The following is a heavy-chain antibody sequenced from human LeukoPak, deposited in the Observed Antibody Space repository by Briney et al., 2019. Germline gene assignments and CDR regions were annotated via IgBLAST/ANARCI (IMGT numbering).Heavy chain of an antibody. J-gene: IGHJ4*02. D-gene: IGHD2-15*01. V-gene: IGHV3-7*01. CDR1: GFTFSSYW. CDR3: ARDRDSRNYFDY. CDR2: IKQDGSEK. Sequence: GGALRLSCAASGFTFSSYWMSWVRQAPGKGLEWVANIKQDGSEKYYVDSVKGRFTISRDNAKNSLYLQMNSLRAEGTAVYYCARDRDSRNYFDYWGQGTLVTVSS.